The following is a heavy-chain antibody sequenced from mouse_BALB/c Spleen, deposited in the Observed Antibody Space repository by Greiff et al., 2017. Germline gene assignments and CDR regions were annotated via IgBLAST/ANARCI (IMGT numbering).Heavy chain of an antibody. Sequence: QVQLKQSGAELVRPGASVTLSCKASGYTFTDYEMHWVKQTPVHGLEWIGAIDPETGGTAYNQKFKGKATLTADKSSSTAYMELRSLTSEDSAVYYCTRDGGLGLPMDYWGQGTSVTVSS. J-gene: IGHJ4*01. V-gene: IGHV1-15*01. D-gene: IGHD4-1*01. CDR1: GYTFTDYE. CDR3: TRDGGLGLPMDY. CDR2: IDPETGGT.